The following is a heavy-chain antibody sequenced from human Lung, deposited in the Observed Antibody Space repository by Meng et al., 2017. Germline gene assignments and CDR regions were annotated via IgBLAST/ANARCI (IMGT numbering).Heavy chain of an antibody. CDR1: GFTFSNAY. Sequence: EVELVGSGGGVVKPGWSLSLFCGGSGFTFSNAYMTWVRQVPGKRLEWVGRIKSKPDGETIDYAAPVKGRFTISRDDSKNTVYLQMNSLKTEDTAVYYCSGHIDYWDQGTLVTVSS. J-gene: IGHJ4*02. CDR3: SGHIDY. D-gene: IGHD5-12*01. CDR2: IKSKPDGETI. V-gene: IGHV3-15*01.